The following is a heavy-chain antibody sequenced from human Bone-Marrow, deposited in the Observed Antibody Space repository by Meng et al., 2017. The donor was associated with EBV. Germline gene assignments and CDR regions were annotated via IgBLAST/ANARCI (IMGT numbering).Heavy chain of an antibody. D-gene: IGHD4-17*01. Sequence: QVQLPVAGPGLVKPAGTLFLPWPVSGGSCSSSNWWSWVRQPPWKGLEWIGDIYHSGRTNYNPSLKSRVTISVDKSKNQFSLKLSSVTAADTAVYYCARADFSDYGDPNWFDPWGQGTLVTVSS. CDR1: GGSCSSSNW. CDR2: IYHSGRT. J-gene: IGHJ5*02. CDR3: ARADFSDYGDPNWFDP. V-gene: IGHV4-4*02.